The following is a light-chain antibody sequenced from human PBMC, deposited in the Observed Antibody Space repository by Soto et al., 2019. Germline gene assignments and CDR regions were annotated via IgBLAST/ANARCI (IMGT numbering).Light chain of an antibody. Sequence: QSVLTQPASVSGSPGQSITISCTGTRSDIGSYNSIAWYQQHPGKAPRVMIFEVTKRPSGISNRFSGSKSGSTASLTISGLQAEDEADYYCTSFAGNNNFVFGGGTKLTVL. V-gene: IGLV2-23*02. CDR1: RSDIGSYNS. CDR2: EVT. CDR3: TSFAGNNNFV. J-gene: IGLJ2*01.